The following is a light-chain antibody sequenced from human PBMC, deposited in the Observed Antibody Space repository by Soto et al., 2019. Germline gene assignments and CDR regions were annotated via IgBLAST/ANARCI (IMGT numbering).Light chain of an antibody. V-gene: IGLV1-44*01. CDR1: SFNIGSNT. CDR2: SNH. J-gene: IGLJ1*01. Sequence: QSVMTQSPSASGTPGQRVTISCSGTSFNIGSNTVNWYQQVPGTAPKLLFYSNHQRPSGVPDRFSGSKSGTSASLAISGLQSEDEADYYCAAWDDSLNGYVFGTGTKLTVL. CDR3: AAWDDSLNGYV.